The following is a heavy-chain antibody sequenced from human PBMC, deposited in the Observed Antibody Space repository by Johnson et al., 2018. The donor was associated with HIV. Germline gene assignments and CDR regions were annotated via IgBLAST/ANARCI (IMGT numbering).Heavy chain of an antibody. CDR3: ARAMTTVSTWAFDI. Sequence: QVQLVESGGGLVQPGGSLRLSCAASGFTFSSYAMHWVRQAPGKGLEWLAVISYDGSNKYYADSVKGRFTISRDKTKKTLYLQMNSLRAEDTAVYYCARAMTTVSTWAFDIWGQGTMVTVSS. D-gene: IGHD4-17*01. J-gene: IGHJ3*02. CDR2: ISYDGSNK. CDR1: GFTFSSYA. V-gene: IGHV3-30*04.